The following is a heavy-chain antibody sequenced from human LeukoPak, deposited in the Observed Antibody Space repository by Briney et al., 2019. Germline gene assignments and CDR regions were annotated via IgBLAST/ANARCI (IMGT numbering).Heavy chain of an antibody. J-gene: IGHJ3*02. Sequence: GGSLRLSCAASGFTFSSHWMHWVRQAPGKGLVWVSRINSDGSSTRYADSVKGRFTISRDNAKNTLYLQMNSLRAEDTAVYYCARDSDFVPTSDAFDIWGQGTMVTVSS. CDR3: ARDSDFVPTSDAFDI. D-gene: IGHD2-8*01. CDR1: GFTFSSHW. V-gene: IGHV3-74*01. CDR2: INSDGSST.